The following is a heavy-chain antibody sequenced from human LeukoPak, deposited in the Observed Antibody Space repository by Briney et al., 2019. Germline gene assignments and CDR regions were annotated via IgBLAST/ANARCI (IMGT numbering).Heavy chain of an antibody. Sequence: SETLSLTCAVYGGSFSGYYWSWIRQPPGKGLEWIGEINHSGSTNYNPSLKSRVTISVDTSKNQFSLKLSSVTAADTAVYYCASRVQYQLLIRVYYFDYWGQGTLVTVSS. V-gene: IGHV4-34*01. J-gene: IGHJ4*02. CDR3: ASRVQYQLLIRVYYFDY. CDR2: INHSGST. D-gene: IGHD2-2*01. CDR1: GGSFSGYY.